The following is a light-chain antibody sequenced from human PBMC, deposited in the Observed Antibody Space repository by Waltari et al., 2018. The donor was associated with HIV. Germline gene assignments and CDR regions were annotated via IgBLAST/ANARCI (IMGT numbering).Light chain of an antibody. CDR3: QARHSWPPLFT. CDR2: DAS. Sequence: EIVLTQSTATLSLSQGEGATLSCSASTSVTTYLAWFQQKPGQPPRLLIFDASSRATGVPARFSGSGSGTDFSLTISSLEPEDFAIYYCQARHSWPPLFTFGPGTKVEMK. CDR1: TSVTTY. V-gene: IGKV3-11*01. J-gene: IGKJ3*01.